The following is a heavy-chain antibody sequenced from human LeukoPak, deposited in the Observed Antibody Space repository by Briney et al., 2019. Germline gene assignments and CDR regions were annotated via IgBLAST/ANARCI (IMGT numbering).Heavy chain of an antibody. J-gene: IGHJ5*02. CDR2: ISAYNGNT. V-gene: IGHV1-18*01. CDR1: GYTFTSYG. CDR3: ARDSLSVDTAMVRWSDP. D-gene: IGHD5-18*01. Sequence: ASVKVSCKASGYTFTSYGISWVRQAPGQGLEWMGWISAYNGNTNYAQKLQGRVTMTTDTSTSTAYMELRSLRSDDTAVYYCARDSLSVDTAMVRWSDPWGQGTLVTVSS.